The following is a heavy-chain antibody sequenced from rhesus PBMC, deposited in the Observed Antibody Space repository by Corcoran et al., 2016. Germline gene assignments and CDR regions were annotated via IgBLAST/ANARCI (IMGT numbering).Heavy chain of an antibody. CDR2: VYGNRAST. CDR1: GGPITVYHN. Sequence: QVQLQESGPGLVKPSETLSLTFTVSGGPITVYHNWHWIPQPPGRGLEWSGTVYGNRASTNYNPSLKSRVTISKDTSKNQFSLRLTSVTAADTAVYYCARQGYTDHLGGLDSWGQGVVVTVSS. D-gene: IGHD2-39*02. J-gene: IGHJ6*01. V-gene: IGHV4-143*01. CDR3: ARQGYTDHLGGLDS.